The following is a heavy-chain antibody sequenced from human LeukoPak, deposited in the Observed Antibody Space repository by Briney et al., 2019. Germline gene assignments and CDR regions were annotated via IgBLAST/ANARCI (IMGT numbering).Heavy chain of an antibody. V-gene: IGHV3-7*01. Sequence: GGSLRLSCAASGFTFSSYWMSWVRQAPGKGLEWVANIKQDGSEKYYVDSVKGRFTISRDNAKNSLYLQMNSLRAEDTAVYYCARRHYYDSSGYPGAFDIWGQGTMVTVSS. CDR2: IKQDGSEK. D-gene: IGHD3-22*01. J-gene: IGHJ3*02. CDR1: GFTFSSYW. CDR3: ARRHYYDSSGYPGAFDI.